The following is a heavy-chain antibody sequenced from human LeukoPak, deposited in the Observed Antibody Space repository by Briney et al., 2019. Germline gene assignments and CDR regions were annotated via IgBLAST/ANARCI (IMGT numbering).Heavy chain of an antibody. V-gene: IGHV4-59*11. D-gene: IGHD2-2*01. Sequence: SETLSLTCTVPGGSISSHYWSWIRQPPGKGLEWIGYIYYSGSTNYNPSLKSRVTISVDTSKNQFSLKLSSVTAADTAVYYCARVKRGYCSSTSCSPLTFDYWGQGTLVTVSS. CDR3: ARVKRGYCSSTSCSPLTFDY. J-gene: IGHJ4*02. CDR2: IYYSGST. CDR1: GGSISSHY.